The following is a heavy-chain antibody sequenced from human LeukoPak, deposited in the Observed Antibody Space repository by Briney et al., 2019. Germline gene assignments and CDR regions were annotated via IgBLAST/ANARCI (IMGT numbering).Heavy chain of an antibody. CDR1: GFTFSSYW. J-gene: IGHJ4*02. Sequence: GGSLRLSCAASGFTFSSYWMHWVRQAPGKGLVWVSRINSDGSSTSYADSVKGRFTISRDNAKNTLYLQMNSLRAEDTAVYYCARDQGGILTGYYTEFGYWGQGTLVTVSS. CDR3: ARDQGGILTGYYTEFGY. D-gene: IGHD3-9*01. V-gene: IGHV3-74*01. CDR2: INSDGSST.